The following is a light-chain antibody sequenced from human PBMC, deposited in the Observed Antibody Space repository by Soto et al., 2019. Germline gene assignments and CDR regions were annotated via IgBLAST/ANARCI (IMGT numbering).Light chain of an antibody. Sequence: DIQMTQSPSTLSASVGDRVIITCRASQSISDWLAWYQQKPGKAPNLLIYAASTLQIGVPSRFSGSGSGTEFTLIISSLQPDDFATYYCQQYNSYPLTFGGGTKVEIK. CDR1: QSISDW. J-gene: IGKJ4*01. V-gene: IGKV1-5*03. CDR3: QQYNSYPLT. CDR2: AAS.